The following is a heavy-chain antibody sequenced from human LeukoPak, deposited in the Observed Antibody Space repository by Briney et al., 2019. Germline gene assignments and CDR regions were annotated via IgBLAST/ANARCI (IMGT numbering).Heavy chain of an antibody. Sequence: SGPTLVNPTQTLTLTCTFSGFSFSTTGVGVGWIRQPPGEALEWLALLYWNDDKRYSPSLRSRLIITKDTSKNQVVLTMTNMDPVDTATYYCAHRYLSYFGYWGQGTLVAVSS. J-gene: IGHJ4*02. CDR3: AHRYLSYFGY. V-gene: IGHV2-5*01. CDR1: GFSFSTTGVG. CDR2: LYWNDDK.